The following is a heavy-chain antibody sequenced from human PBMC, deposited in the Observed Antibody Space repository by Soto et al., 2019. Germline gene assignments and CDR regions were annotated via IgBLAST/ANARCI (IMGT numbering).Heavy chain of an antibody. CDR1: GGSISSGSYS. V-gene: IGHV4-30-2*01. D-gene: IGHD3-3*01. J-gene: IGHJ6*02. CDR2: IYHSGST. Sequence: PSETLSLTCAVSGGSISSGSYSWSWIRQPPGKGLEWIGYIYHSGSTSYADSVKGRFTISRDNAKNTLYLQMNSLRAEDTAVYYCAKSPNYDFWSGYLGIKNNYYYYYGMDVWGQGTTVTVSS. CDR3: AKSPNYDFWSGYLGIKNNYYYYYGMDV.